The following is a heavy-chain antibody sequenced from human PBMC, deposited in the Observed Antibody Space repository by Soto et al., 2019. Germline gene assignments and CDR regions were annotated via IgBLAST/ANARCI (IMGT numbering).Heavy chain of an antibody. V-gene: IGHV4-4*02. CDR1: GRSISSSNW. D-gene: IGHD3-9*01. J-gene: IGHJ6*02. CDR2: IYHSGST. Sequence: SDTLSLTCAVSGRSISSSNWWSRVRQPPGKGLEWIGEIYHSGSTNYNPSLKSRVTISVDTSKNQFSLKLSSVTAADTAVYYCARGRHILTGYYRDLNYGMDVWGQGTTVT. CDR3: ARGRHILTGYYRDLNYGMDV.